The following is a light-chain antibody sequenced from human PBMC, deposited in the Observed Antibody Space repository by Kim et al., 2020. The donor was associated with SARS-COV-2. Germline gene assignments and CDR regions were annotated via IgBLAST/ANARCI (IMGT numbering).Light chain of an antibody. CDR1: SSDVGGYNY. CDR2: DVS. Sequence: GQSFTISCPGTSSDVGGYNYVSWYQQHPGKAPKLMIYDVSKRPSGVPDRFSGSKSGNTASLTISGLQAEDEADYSCCSYAGSYTYVFGTGTKVTVL. J-gene: IGLJ1*01. CDR3: CSYAGSYTYV. V-gene: IGLV2-11*01.